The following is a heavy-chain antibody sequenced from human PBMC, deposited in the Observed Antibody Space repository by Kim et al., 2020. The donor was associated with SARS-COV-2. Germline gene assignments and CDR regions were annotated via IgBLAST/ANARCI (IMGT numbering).Heavy chain of an antibody. Sequence: ASVKGRLTISRDDSKSIAYLQMNSLRTEDTAVYYCTRGNSGTYTPTHFDYWGQGTLVTVSS. J-gene: IGHJ4*02. D-gene: IGHD1-26*01. CDR3: TRGNSGTYTPTHFDY. V-gene: IGHV3-49*02.